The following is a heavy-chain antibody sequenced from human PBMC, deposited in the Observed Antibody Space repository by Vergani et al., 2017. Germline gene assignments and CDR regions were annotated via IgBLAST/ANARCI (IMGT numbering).Heavy chain of an antibody. CDR3: ARVDTQVPATSHFYYMDV. CDR1: GGSISSGDHC. J-gene: IGHJ6*03. CDR2: IFYSGTT. D-gene: IGHD6-25*01. V-gene: IGHV4-31*11. Sequence: QVQLQESGPGVVKPSQTLSLTCAVSGGSISSGDHCWTWIRQRPGKGLEWIGYIFYSGTTYDNPALRSRLTISVDTSQNQFFLKLRSVTAADTAVYYCARVDTQVPATSHFYYMDVWGKGTTVVVSS.